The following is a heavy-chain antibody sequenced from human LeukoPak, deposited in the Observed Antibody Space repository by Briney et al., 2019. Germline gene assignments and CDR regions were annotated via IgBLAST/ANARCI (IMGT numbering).Heavy chain of an antibody. CDR3: AANSADYNTLGSSYKV. Sequence: SETLSLTCAVSGGSFREYYWSWIRQPPGKGLEWVGDMDHSGNTNYNPSLKGRVTISVDTSKNQFSLKLNSVTAADTAVFYCAANSADYNTLGSSYKVWGQGTLVTVSS. J-gene: IGHJ4*02. CDR1: GGSFREYY. CDR2: MDHSGNT. D-gene: IGHD3-10*01. V-gene: IGHV4-34*01.